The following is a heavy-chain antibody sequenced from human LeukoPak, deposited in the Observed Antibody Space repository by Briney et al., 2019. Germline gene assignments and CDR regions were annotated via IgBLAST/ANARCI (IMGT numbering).Heavy chain of an antibody. CDR3: ARQATEYVGGSWFDP. CDR2: LDSDENT. Sequence: SETLSLTCTVSGASISSSSYYWGWIRQTPGRGLEWIASLDSDENTYYNAALKGRVTISVDMSLNHFSLRLSSVTAADSGVYYCARQATEYVGGSWFDPRGQGTLVAVSS. CDR1: GASISSSSYY. D-gene: IGHD3-16*01. V-gene: IGHV4-39*01. J-gene: IGHJ5*02.